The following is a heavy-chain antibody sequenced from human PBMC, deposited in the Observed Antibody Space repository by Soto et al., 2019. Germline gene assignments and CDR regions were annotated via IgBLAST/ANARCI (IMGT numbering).Heavy chain of an antibody. CDR2: ISQSGFT. CDR1: TDSLRGYY. Sequence: QLQLQQRGAWLFSPSDTLSLTCAVSTDSLRGYYWTWIRQSPGNVLEWIGEISQSGFTNYNPSLESRVTLSVDTLKRAFSLRLTSMTAADTALYYGARGLFSSGWYSDFEPWGQRTPVTVSS. J-gene: IGHJ5*02. CDR3: ARGLFSSGWYSDFEP. V-gene: IGHV4-34*01. D-gene: IGHD6-19*01.